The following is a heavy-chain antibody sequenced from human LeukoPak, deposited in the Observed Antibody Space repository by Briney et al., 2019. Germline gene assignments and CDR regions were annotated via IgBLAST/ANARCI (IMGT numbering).Heavy chain of an antibody. Sequence: GGSLRLSCAASGFTFSSYAMSWVRQAPGKGLEWVSGISGSGHRTYYADSVKGRFTISRDNSKSTLYLQMNSLRAEDTAVYYCAKDWGEYFDYVWGSFTSFDSWGQGTLVTVSS. J-gene: IGHJ4*02. CDR3: AKDWGEYFDYVWGSFTSFDS. CDR1: GFTFSSYA. V-gene: IGHV3-23*01. CDR2: ISGSGHRT. D-gene: IGHD3-16*01.